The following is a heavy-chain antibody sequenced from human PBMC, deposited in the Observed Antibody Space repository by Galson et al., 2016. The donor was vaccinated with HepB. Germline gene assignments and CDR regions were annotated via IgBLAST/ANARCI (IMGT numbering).Heavy chain of an antibody. V-gene: IGHV1-69*13. Sequence: SVKVSCKASGGTFGRYAITWVRQAPGQGLEWMGVIIPSFGTTNYAQKFQGRVTITADESTTTAYMELSSLRSEDTAVYYCAKMGTTGNWFDPWGQGTLVTVSS. CDR3: AKMGTTGNWFDP. J-gene: IGHJ5*02. CDR2: IIPSFGTT. CDR1: GGTFGRYA. D-gene: IGHD1-14*01.